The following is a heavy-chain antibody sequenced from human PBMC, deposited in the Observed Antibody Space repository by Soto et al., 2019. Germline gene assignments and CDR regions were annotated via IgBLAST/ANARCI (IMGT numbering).Heavy chain of an antibody. Sequence: PGGSLRLSCAASGFTFSSYAMSWVRQAPGKGLEWVSAISGSGGSTYYADSVKGRFTISRDNSKNTLYLQMNSLRAEDTAVYYCAKLARSGGSCYRCAFDIWGQGTMVTASS. V-gene: IGHV3-23*01. CDR3: AKLARSGGSCYRCAFDI. J-gene: IGHJ3*02. CDR1: GFTFSSYA. D-gene: IGHD2-15*01. CDR2: ISGSGGST.